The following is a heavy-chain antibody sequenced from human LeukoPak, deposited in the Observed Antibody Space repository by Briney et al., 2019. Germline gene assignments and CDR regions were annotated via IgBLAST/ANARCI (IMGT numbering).Heavy chain of an antibody. CDR3: ARGASNRFDY. CDR2: IYTDGSST. J-gene: IGHJ4*02. V-gene: IGHV3-74*01. Sequence: GGSLRLSCAASGFAFSNYWMHWVRQAPGKGLVWVSRIYTDGSSTNYADSVKGRFTISRDNAKNTPFLQMNSLRAEDTAVYYCARGASNRFDYWGQGTLVTVSS. CDR1: GFAFSNYW. D-gene: IGHD1-14*01.